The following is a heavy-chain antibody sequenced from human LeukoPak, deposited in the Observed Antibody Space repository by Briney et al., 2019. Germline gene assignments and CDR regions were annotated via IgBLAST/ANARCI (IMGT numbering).Heavy chain of an antibody. J-gene: IGHJ4*02. V-gene: IGHV1-2*02. Sequence: ASVTVSCKASKYTFTSYYMHWVRQAPGQGLEWMGWINPNSGGTNYAQKFQGRVTMTRDTSISTAYMELSRLRSDDTAVYYCAREARSDYGGKLGYWGQGTLVTVSS. D-gene: IGHD4-23*01. CDR1: KYTFTSYY. CDR2: INPNSGGT. CDR3: AREARSDYGGKLGY.